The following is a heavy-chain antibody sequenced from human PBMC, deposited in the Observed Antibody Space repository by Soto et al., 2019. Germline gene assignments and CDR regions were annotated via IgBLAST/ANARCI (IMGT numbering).Heavy chain of an antibody. CDR1: GYTFTDYA. J-gene: IGHJ4*02. CDR2: IAPGNGNT. V-gene: IGHV1-3*01. Sequence: GASVNVSCKASGYTFTDYAIHWVRQAPGQRLEWMGWIAPGNGNTKYSQNFQGRVTITRDTSATTAYMELSSLRSEDTAVYYCAKGSGMRTPDYGGQGT. CDR3: AKGSGMRTPDY.